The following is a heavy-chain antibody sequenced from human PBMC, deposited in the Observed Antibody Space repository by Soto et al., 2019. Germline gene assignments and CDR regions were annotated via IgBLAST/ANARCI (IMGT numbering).Heavy chain of an antibody. CDR2: FSGSSGST. J-gene: IGHJ2*01. V-gene: IGHV3-23*01. CDR3: AKGYCTGGSCSRRYWYFDL. D-gene: IGHD2-15*01. Sequence: EVQLSESGGGLVQPGGSLRLSCAASGFTFTSYTMSWVRQAPKKGLEWVSAFSGSSGSTYYADSVKGRFTISRDNSKNMLYLQMNSLRAEDTAISYCAKGYCTGGSCSRRYWYFDLWGRGTLVTVSS. CDR1: GFTFTSYT.